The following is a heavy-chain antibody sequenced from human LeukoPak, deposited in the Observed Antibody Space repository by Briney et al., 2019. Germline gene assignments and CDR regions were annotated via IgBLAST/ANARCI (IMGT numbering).Heavy chain of an antibody. CDR2: INWNGGST. CDR3: ARAGWELLDYYYMDV. V-gene: IGHV3-20*04. J-gene: IGHJ6*03. D-gene: IGHD1-26*01. CDR1: GFIFDDYG. Sequence: RAGGSLRLSCAAFGFIFDDYGMSWVRQAPGKGLEWVSGINWNGGSTGYADSVKGRFTISRDNAKNSLYLQMNSLRAEDTALYYCARAGWELLDYYYMDVWGKGTTVTVSS.